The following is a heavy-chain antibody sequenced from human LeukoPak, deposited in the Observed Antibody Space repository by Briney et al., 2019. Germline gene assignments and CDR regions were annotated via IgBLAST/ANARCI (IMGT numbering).Heavy chain of an antibody. D-gene: IGHD2-2*01. Sequence: GGSLRLSCAASGFTFSYYGMHWVRQAPGKGLEWVVVISYDGSNEYYADSVKGRFTISRDNSKNTLYLQMNSLRAEDTAVYYCASRDCSSTSCYWGQGTLVTVSS. CDR2: ISYDGSNE. CDR1: GFTFSYYG. J-gene: IGHJ4*02. V-gene: IGHV3-30*03. CDR3: ASRDCSSTSCY.